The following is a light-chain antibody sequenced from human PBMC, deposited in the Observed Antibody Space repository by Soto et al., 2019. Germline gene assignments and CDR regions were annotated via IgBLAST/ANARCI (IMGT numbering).Light chain of an antibody. CDR3: LQDINYPWT. Sequence: AIQMTQSPSSLSASVGDRFTITCRASQGIRNDLGWYQQKPGKPPKVLIYGASNLQSGVPPRFSGSGSGTDFTLAISSLQPEDSATYYCLQDINYPWTFGQGTKVDIK. CDR2: GAS. J-gene: IGKJ1*01. CDR1: QGIRND. V-gene: IGKV1-6*01.